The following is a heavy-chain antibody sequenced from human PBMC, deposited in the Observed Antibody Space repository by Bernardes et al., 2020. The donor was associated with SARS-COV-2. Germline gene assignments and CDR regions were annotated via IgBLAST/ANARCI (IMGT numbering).Heavy chain of an antibody. D-gene: IGHD3-22*01. V-gene: IGHV4-31*03. CDR3: ARWGLLLRDAFDI. Sequence: SETLSLTCTVSGGSISSGGYYWSWIRQHPGKGLEWIGYIYYSGSTYYNPSLKSRVTISVDTSKNQFSLKLSSVTAADTAVYYCARWGLLLRDAFDIWGQGTMVTVSS. CDR1: GGSISSGGYY. J-gene: IGHJ3*02. CDR2: IYYSGST.